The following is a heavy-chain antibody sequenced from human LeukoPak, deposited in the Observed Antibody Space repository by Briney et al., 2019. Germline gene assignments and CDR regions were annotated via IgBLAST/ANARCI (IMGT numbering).Heavy chain of an antibody. CDR3: ARDGSGSYYPEYYFDY. D-gene: IGHD3-10*01. V-gene: IGHV4-59*12. CDR1: GGSISSYY. CDR2: IYYSGST. Sequence: SETLSLTCTVSGGSISSYYWSWIRQPSGKGLEWIGYIYYSGSTNYNPSLKSRVTISVDTSKNQFSLKLSSVTAADTAVYYCARDGSGSYYPEYYFDYWGQGTLVTVSS. J-gene: IGHJ4*02.